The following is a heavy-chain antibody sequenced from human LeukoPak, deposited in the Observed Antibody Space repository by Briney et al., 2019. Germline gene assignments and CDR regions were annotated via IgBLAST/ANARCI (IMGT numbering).Heavy chain of an antibody. CDR3: ARDLPFED. CDR2: IYPSSGGT. CDR1: GYTFTNYH. V-gene: IGHV1-2*06. J-gene: IGHJ4*02. D-gene: IGHD2/OR15-2a*01. Sequence: ASVKVSCKASGYTFTNYHMHWVRQAPGQGLEWMGRIYPSSGGTNYAQKFQGRITLITDTSINTAYMELSRLRFDDTAVYYCARDLPFEDWGQGTLVTVSS.